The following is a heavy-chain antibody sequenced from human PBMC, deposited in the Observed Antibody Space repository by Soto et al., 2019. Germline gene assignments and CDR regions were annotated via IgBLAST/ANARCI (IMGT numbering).Heavy chain of an antibody. D-gene: IGHD6-13*01. CDR3: ARGGIAAAGRGFDP. CDR2: INHSGST. CDR1: GGSFSDYY. Sequence: QVQLQQWGAGLLKPSETLSLTCAVYGGSFSDYYWSWIRQPPGKGLEWIGEINHSGSTNYNPSLKSRVTISVDTSKNQFSLKLSSVTAADTAVYYCARGGIAAAGRGFDPWGQGTLVTVSS. V-gene: IGHV4-34*01. J-gene: IGHJ5*02.